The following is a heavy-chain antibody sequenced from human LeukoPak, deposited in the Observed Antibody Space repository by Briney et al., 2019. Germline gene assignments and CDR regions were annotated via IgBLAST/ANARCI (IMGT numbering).Heavy chain of an antibody. V-gene: IGHV1-18*01. J-gene: IGHJ3*02. CDR1: GYTFTTYG. CDR3: SRAPSPRLAFGI. Sequence: ASVKVSRKASGYTFTTYGISWVRQAPGQGLEWMGWISAYNGNTNYAQKLQGRVTMTTDTSTSTAYMELRSLTSDDTAVYYCSRAPSPRLAFGIWGQGKMATVSS. CDR2: ISAYNGNT.